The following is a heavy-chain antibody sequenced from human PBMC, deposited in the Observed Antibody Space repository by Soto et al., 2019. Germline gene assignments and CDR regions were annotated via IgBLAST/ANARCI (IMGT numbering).Heavy chain of an antibody. CDR3: ARGDPYYYMDV. Sequence: PGGSLRLSCAASGFTFSSYWMSWVRQAPGKGLEWVANIKQDGSEKYYVDSVKGRFTISRDDAKNSLYLQMNSLRAEDTAVYYCARGDPYYYMDVWGKGTTVTVSS. V-gene: IGHV3-7*01. CDR2: IKQDGSEK. CDR1: GFTFSSYW. J-gene: IGHJ6*03.